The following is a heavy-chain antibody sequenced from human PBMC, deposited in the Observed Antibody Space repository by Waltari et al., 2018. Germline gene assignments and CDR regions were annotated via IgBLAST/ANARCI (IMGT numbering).Heavy chain of an antibody. D-gene: IGHD3-9*01. CDR3: ARDEARYYDIMTGGGYYGLDV. Sequence: QVQLQESGPGLVRPSQTLSLTCTVSGGSISSGSVYWTWIRQPAGKGLEWVGHIFTRGSTKYNPSLKSLVSVSLDTSENQFSLRLSSVTAADTAVYYCARDEARYYDIMTGGGYYGLDVWGQGTTVTVSS. J-gene: IGHJ6*02. CDR1: GGSISSGSVY. V-gene: IGHV4-61*02. CDR2: IFTRGST.